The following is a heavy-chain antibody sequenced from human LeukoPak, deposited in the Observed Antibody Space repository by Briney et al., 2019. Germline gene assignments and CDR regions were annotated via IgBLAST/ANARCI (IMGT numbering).Heavy chain of an antibody. CDR2: IYHSGNT. CDR1: GYSISSGYY. J-gene: IGHJ4*02. V-gene: IGHV4-38-2*02. Sequence: PSETLSLTCTVSGYSISSGYYWGWIRQPPGKGLEWIANIYHSGNTYYNPSLKSRVTMSVDTSKNQFSLKLSSVTAADTAVYYCTYSGSYYAKAFYFDYWGQGTLVTVSS. D-gene: IGHD1-26*01. CDR3: TYSGSYYAKAFYFDY.